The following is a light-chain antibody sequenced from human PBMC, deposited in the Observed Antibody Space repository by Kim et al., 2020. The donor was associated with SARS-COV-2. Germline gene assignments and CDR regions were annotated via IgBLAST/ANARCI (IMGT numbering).Light chain of an antibody. Sequence: QSALTQPRSVSGSPGQSFTISCSGTSSYVGEYNFVSWYQHHPGKAPKLMIYDVTKRPAGVPDRFSGSKSGNTASLNSSGLQAEDEADYYCCSYAGRYTVECGGGTKLTFL. CDR2: DVT. CDR1: SSYVGEYNF. J-gene: IGLJ2*01. V-gene: IGLV2-11*01. CDR3: CSYAGRYTVE.